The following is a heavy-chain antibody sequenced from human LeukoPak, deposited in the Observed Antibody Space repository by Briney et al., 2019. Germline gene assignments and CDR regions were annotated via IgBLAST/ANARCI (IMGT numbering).Heavy chain of an antibody. CDR3: PNSVLRYFDWFYDPLDY. J-gene: IGHJ4*02. CDR1: GYTFTGYY. CDR2: RNPNSGGT. D-gene: IGHD3-9*01. Sequence: GASVKVSCKASGYTFTGYYMHWVRQAPGQGLGWMGWRNPNSGGTNYAQKFQGSVTMTRVTSISTDYLVLLRLRSDDTAVYYCPNSVLRYFDWFYDPLDYWGQGTLVTDSS. V-gene: IGHV1-2*02.